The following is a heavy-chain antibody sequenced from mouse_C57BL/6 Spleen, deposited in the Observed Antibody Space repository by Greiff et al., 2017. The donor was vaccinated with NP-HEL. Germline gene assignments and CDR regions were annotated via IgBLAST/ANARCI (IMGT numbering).Heavy chain of an antibody. V-gene: IGHV1-69*01. CDR3: ARKLSYAMDY. J-gene: IGHJ4*01. Sequence: QVQLKQPGAELVMPGASVKLSCKASGYTFTSYWMYWVKQRPGQGLEWIGEIDPSDSYTNYNQKFKGKSTLTVDKSSSTAYMQLSSLTSEDSAVYYCARKLSYAMDYWGQGTSVTVSS. D-gene: IGHD1-1*02. CDR1: GYTFTSYW. CDR2: IDPSDSYT.